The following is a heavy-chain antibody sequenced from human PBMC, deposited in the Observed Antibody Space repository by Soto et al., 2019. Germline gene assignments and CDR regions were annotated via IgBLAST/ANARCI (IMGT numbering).Heavy chain of an antibody. CDR1: GFSFRSYW. CDR2: VNSDGGGT. D-gene: IGHD2-2*02. CDR3: TRANGPAAIGHFHYGMDV. Sequence: EVQLVESGGGLVQPGGSLRLSCVASGFSFRSYWMHWVRQAPGKGLVWVSRVNSDGGGTSYADSVEGRLTISRDNAKNTLYLQMNSLRAEDTAVYYCTRANGPAAIGHFHYGMDVWGQGTTVTVSS. J-gene: IGHJ6*02. V-gene: IGHV3-74*01.